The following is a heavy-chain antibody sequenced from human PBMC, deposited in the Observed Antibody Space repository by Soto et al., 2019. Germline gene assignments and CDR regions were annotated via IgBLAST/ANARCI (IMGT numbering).Heavy chain of an antibody. V-gene: IGHV4-39*07. D-gene: IGHD2-21*02. CDR1: GGSISSSSYY. CDR2: IYYSGST. Sequence: SETLSLTCTVSGGSISSSSYYWGWIRQPPGKGLEWIGSIYYSGSTYYNPSLKRRVSISVDTSKNQFSLNLSSVTAADTAVYYCTRDGDGRMTTNPYYYYGMDVWGPGITVTVSS. CDR3: TRDGDGRMTTNPYYYYGMDV. J-gene: IGHJ6*02.